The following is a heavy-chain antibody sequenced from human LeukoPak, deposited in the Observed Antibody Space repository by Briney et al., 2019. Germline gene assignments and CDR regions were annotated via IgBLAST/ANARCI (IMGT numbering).Heavy chain of an antibody. D-gene: IGHD6-13*01. CDR1: GYTFTSYG. CDR2: ISAYNGNT. J-gene: IGHJ4*02. V-gene: IGHV1-18*01. Sequence: GASVKVSCKASGYTFTSYGISWVRQAPGQGLEWMGWISAYNGNTNYAQKLQGRVTMTTDTSTSTVYMELRSLRSDDTAVYYCARGSPSDYSSSWYVGEGDWGQGTLVTVSS. CDR3: ARGSPSDYSSSWYVGEGD.